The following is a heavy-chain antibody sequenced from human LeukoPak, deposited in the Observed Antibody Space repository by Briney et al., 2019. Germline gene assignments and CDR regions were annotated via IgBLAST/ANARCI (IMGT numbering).Heavy chain of an antibody. D-gene: IGHD2-2*02. CDR3: ARVVCSSTSCYKDGFDI. J-gene: IGHJ3*02. V-gene: IGHV1-2*02. CDR2: INPNSGGT. Sequence: ASVKVSCKASGYTFTGYYMHWVRQAPGQGLEWMGWINPNSGGTNYAQTCQGRVTMTRDTSISTAYMELSRLRSDDTAVYYCARVVCSSTSCYKDGFDIWGQGTMVTVSS. CDR1: GYTFTGYY.